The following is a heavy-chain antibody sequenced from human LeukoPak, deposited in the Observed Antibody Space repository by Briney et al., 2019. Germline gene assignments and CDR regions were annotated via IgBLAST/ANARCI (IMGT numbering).Heavy chain of an antibody. Sequence: PGGSLRLSCAASGFTFNSYAMSWVRQAPGKGLEWVSAINGSGGSTYYADSVKGRFTISRDNSKNTLYLQMTSLRAEDTAVYYCARDDDQDGFSLNYWGQGTLVTVSS. V-gene: IGHV3-23*01. CDR3: ARDDDQDGFSLNY. D-gene: IGHD2-2*01. J-gene: IGHJ4*02. CDR1: GFTFNSYA. CDR2: INGSGGST.